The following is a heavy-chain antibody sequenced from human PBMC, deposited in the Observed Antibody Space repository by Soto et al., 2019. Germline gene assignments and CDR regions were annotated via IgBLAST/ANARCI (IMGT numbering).Heavy chain of an antibody. J-gene: IGHJ6*02. CDR1: GDSISSFY. CDR3: ARDKANSDFGRVWYYYYGMDV. CDR2: IYYSGST. V-gene: IGHV4-59*12. D-gene: IGHD2-21*01. Sequence: SETLSLTCTVSGDSISSFYWNWIRQPPGKGLEWIGNIYYSGSTNYNPSLKSRVTISVDTSKNQFSLKLTSVTAADTAVYYCARDKANSDFGRVWYYYYGMDVWGQGTTVTVSS.